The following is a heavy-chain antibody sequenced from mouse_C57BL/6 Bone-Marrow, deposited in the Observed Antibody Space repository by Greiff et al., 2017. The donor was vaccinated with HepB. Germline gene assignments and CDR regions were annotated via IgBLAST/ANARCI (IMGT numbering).Heavy chain of an antibody. CDR3: ARYIGGAAWGYFDY. V-gene: IGHV7-3*01. CDR2: IRNKANGYTT. CDR1: GFTFTDYY. Sequence: DVKLVESGGGLVQPGGSLSLSCAASGFTFTDYYMSWVRQPPGKALEWLGFIRNKANGYTTEYSASVKGRFTISRDNSQSILYLQMNALRAEDSATYYCARYIGGAAWGYFDYWGQGTTLTVSS. J-gene: IGHJ2*01.